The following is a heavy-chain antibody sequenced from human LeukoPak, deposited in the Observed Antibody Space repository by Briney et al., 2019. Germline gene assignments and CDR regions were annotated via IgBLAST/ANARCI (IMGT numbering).Heavy chain of an antibody. CDR3: PFYASGTYTPFDI. V-gene: IGHV3-15*01. D-gene: IGHD2/OR15-2a*01. J-gene: IGHJ3*02. Sequence: PGGSLRLSCAASGFTFSNAWMSWVRQAPGKGLEWVGRIKSKTDGGTTDYAAPVKGRFTISRDDSKNTLYLQMNSLKTEDTAVYYCPFYASGTYTPFDIWGQGTMVTVSS. CDR2: IKSKTDGGTT. CDR1: GFTFSNAW.